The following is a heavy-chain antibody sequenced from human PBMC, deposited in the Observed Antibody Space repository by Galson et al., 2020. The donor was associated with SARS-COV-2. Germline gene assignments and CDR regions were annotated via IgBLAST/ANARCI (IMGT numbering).Heavy chain of an antibody. CDR3: ARDRVVAAGTPGEY. D-gene: IGHD2-2*01. Sequence: SCKASGYTFNSYGVNWVRRAPGQGLEWMGWISVYSGNTNYAQKFQGRVSMTADTSTSTAYMELRSLRSDDTAVYYCARDRVVAAGTPGEYWGQGTQVTVYS. V-gene: IGHV1-18*01. CDR1: GYTFNSYG. CDR2: ISVYSGNT. J-gene: IGHJ4*02.